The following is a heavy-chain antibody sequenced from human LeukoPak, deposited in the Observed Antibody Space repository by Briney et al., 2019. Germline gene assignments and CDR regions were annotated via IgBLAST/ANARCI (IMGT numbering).Heavy chain of an antibody. J-gene: IGHJ1*01. Sequence: ASVKVSCKASGYTFTGYYMHWVRQAPGQGLEWMGWINPNSSGTNYAQKFQGRVTMTRDTSISTAYMELSRLRSDDTAVYYCASEFGYCSGGSCYSDPTEYFQHWGQGTLVTVSS. D-gene: IGHD2-15*01. V-gene: IGHV1-2*02. CDR1: GYTFTGYY. CDR2: INPNSSGT. CDR3: ASEFGYCSGGSCYSDPTEYFQH.